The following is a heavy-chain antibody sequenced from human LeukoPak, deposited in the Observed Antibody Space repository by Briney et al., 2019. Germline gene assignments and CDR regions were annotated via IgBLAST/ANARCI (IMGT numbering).Heavy chain of an antibody. CDR2: INHSGST. CDR3: ARHPYGGYVDY. D-gene: IGHD4/OR15-4a*01. J-gene: IGHJ4*02. V-gene: IGHV4-34*01. CDR1: GGSFSGYY. Sequence: PSETLSLTCAVYGGSFSGYYWSWIRQPPGKGLEWIGEINHSGSTNYNPSLKSRVTISVDTSKNQFSLKLSSVTAADTAVYYCARHPYGGYVDYWGQGTLVTVSS.